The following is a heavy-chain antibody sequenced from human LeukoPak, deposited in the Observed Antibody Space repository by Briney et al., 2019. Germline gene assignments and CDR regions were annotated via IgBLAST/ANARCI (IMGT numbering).Heavy chain of an antibody. J-gene: IGHJ5*02. Sequence: ASVKVSCKASGYTFTSYGISWVRQAPGQGLEWMGWISAYNGNTNYAQKRQGRVTMTTDTSTSTAYMELRSLRSDDTAVYYCARVYSSSSRNWFDPWGQGTLVTVSS. CDR3: ARVYSSSSRNWFDP. D-gene: IGHD6-6*01. CDR1: GYTFTSYG. CDR2: ISAYNGNT. V-gene: IGHV1-18*01.